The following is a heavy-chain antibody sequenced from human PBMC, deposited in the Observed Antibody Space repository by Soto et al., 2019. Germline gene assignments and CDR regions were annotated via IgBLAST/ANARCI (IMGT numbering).Heavy chain of an antibody. CDR3: ATGWFVAAAGTDY. V-gene: IGHV1-24*01. D-gene: IGHD6-13*01. CDR1: GYTLTELS. CDR2: FDPEDGET. J-gene: IGHJ4*02. Sequence: ASVKVSCKVSGYTLTELSMHWVRQAPGKGLEWMGGFDPEDGETIYAQKFQGRVTMTADTSTDTAYMELSSLRSEDTAVYYCATGWFVAAAGTDYWGQGTLVTVSS.